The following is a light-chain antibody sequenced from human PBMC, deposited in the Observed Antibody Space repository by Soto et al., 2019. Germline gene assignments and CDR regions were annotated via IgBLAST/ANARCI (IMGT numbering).Light chain of an antibody. J-gene: IGLJ3*02. CDR1: SSNIGSNT. V-gene: IGLV1-44*01. CDR3: AAWDDSLNGVV. CDR2: NNN. Sequence: QTVVTQPPSASGTPGQRVTIFCSGSSSNIGSNTVNWYQQLPGTAPKLLIYNNNKWPSGVPDRFSGSKSGNSASLVISGLQSEDEADYYCAAWDDSLNGVVFGGGTQLTVL.